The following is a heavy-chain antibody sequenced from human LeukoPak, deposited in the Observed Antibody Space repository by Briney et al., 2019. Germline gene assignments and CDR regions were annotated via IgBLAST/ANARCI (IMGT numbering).Heavy chain of an antibody. CDR1: GGSISSSSYC. CDR3: ARHAYSGYVDAFDI. CDR2: IYYSGST. J-gene: IGHJ3*02. Sequence: SETLSLTCTVSGGSISSSSYCWGWIRQPPGKGLEWIGSIYYSGSTYYNPSLKSRVTISVDTSKNQFSLKLSSVTAEDTAVYYCARHAYSGYVDAFDIWGQGTMVTVSS. D-gene: IGHD5-12*01. V-gene: IGHV4-39*01.